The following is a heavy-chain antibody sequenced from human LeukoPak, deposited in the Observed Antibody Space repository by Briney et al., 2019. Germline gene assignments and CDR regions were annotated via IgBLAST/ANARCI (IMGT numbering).Heavy chain of an antibody. V-gene: IGHV1-18*01. CDR3: ARSGRDYDILIAFDP. Sequence: ASVKVSCKASGYTFTSYGISWVRQAPGQGLEWMGWISAYNGNTNYAQKLQGRVTMTTDTSTSTAYMELRSLRSDDTAVYYCARSGRDYDILIAFDPWGQGTLVTVSS. J-gene: IGHJ5*02. CDR1: GYTFTSYG. D-gene: IGHD3-9*01. CDR2: ISAYNGNT.